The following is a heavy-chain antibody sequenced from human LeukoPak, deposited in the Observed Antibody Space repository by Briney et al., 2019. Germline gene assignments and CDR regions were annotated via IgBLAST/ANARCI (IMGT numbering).Heavy chain of an antibody. Sequence: ASVKVSCKASGYTFTSYGISWVRQAPGQGLEWMGWISAYNGNTNYAQKLQGRVTITADESTSTAYMELSSLRSEDTAVYYCARDQDYYDSSGYYHYFDYWGQGTLVTVSS. D-gene: IGHD3-22*01. CDR2: ISAYNGNT. V-gene: IGHV1-18*01. CDR1: GYTFTSYG. J-gene: IGHJ4*02. CDR3: ARDQDYYDSSGYYHYFDY.